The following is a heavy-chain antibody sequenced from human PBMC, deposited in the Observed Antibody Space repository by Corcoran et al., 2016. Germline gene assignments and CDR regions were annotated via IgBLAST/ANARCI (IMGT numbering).Heavy chain of an antibody. CDR3: ARAVVPAAMGVVAETTTYYFDY. V-gene: IGHV4-34*01. D-gene: IGHD2-2*01. CDR1: GGSFSGYY. J-gene: IGHJ4*02. Sequence: QVQLQQWGAGLLKPSETLSLTCAVYGGSFSGYYWSWIRQPPGKGLEWMGEINHSGSTNYNPYLKSRVTISVDTSKNQFSLKLSSVTAADTAVYYCARAVVPAAMGVVAETTTYYFDYWGQGTLVTVSS. CDR2: INHSGST.